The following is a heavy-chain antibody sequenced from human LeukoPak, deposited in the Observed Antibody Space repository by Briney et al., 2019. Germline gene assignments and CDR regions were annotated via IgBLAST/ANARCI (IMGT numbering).Heavy chain of an antibody. V-gene: IGHV4-38-2*02. Sequence: PSETLSLTCTVSGYSISSGYYWGWIRQPPGKGLEWIGSIYHSGSTYYNPSLKSRVTISVDTSKNQFSLKLSSVTAADTAVYYCARDLSNSLGTDYWGQGTLVTVSS. CDR3: ARDLSNSLGTDY. J-gene: IGHJ4*02. CDR1: GYSISSGYY. CDR2: IYHSGST. D-gene: IGHD2-2*01.